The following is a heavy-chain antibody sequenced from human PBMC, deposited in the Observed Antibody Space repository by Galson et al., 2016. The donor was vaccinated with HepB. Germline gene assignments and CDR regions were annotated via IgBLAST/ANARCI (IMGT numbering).Heavy chain of an antibody. J-gene: IGHJ6*02. D-gene: IGHD3-3*01. CDR2: ICGSCGDI. Sequence: SLRLSCAASGFTFKNFGMTWVRQASGKGLEWVSTICGSCGDIDYADSVQGRFTISRDNSKNTLSLQMNSLRAEDTAVYYCAKEGTIFGAVPYGMDVWGQGTTVTVSS. CDR1: GFTFKNFG. CDR3: AKEGTIFGAVPYGMDV. V-gene: IGHV3-23*01.